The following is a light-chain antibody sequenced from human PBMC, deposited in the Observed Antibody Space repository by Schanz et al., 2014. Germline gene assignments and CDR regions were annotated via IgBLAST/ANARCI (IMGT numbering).Light chain of an antibody. CDR2: DAS. J-gene: IGKJ3*01. CDR3: QQRSNWPPNT. CDR1: QSISGSY. Sequence: EIVLTQSPVTLSLSPGERATLSCRTSQSISGSYLAWYQQKPGQAPRLLIYDASNRATGIPARFSGSGSGTDFTLTISSLEPEDFAVYYCQQRSNWPPNTFGPGTKVDIK. V-gene: IGKV3-11*01.